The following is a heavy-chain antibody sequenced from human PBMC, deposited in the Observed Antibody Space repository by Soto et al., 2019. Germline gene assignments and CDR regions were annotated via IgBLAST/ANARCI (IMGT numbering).Heavy chain of an antibody. V-gene: IGHV4-31*01. Sequence: QVQLQESGPGLVKPSQTLSLTCTVSGGSISSGGYYWSWIRQHPGKGLEWIGCIYYSVTTYYNPARKSTITIAVDTSKNPFSLKLNSVTAADTAVYYCARGSYPMETPPYDYWGQGTLVTVSS. D-gene: IGHD6-6*01. J-gene: IGHJ4*02. CDR2: IYYSVTT. CDR1: GGSISSGGYY. CDR3: ARGSYPMETPPYDY.